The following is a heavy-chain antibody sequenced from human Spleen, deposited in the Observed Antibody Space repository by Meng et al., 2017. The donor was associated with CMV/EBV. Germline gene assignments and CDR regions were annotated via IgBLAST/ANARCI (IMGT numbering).Heavy chain of an antibody. CDR3: AKDISWWNLGY. J-gene: IGHJ4*02. D-gene: IGHD2-15*01. V-gene: IGHV3-23*01. CDR1: GVTFSSYA. Sequence: GGSLRLSCVVSGVTFSSYAMSWVRQAPGKGLEWVSGISSSGANTHYVDSVKGRFTISRDNSKNTLYLQMNSLRAEDTAVYYCAKDISWWNLGYWGQGTLVTVSS. CDR2: ISSSGANT.